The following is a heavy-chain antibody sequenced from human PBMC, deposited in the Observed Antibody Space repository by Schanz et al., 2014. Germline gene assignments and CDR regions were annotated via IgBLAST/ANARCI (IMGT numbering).Heavy chain of an antibody. CDR3: ASPSGYSDYGTYFDF. D-gene: IGHD5-12*01. Sequence: VQLLESGGGLVQPGRSLRLSCAASGFAFSVYGMHWVRQAPGKGPEWVAVIWSDGSTKYYADSVKGRFTISRDNSKNTLYLQMNSLRTEDTAVYYCASPSGYSDYGTYFDFWGQGTLVTVSS. J-gene: IGHJ4*02. V-gene: IGHV3-33*03. CDR1: GFAFSVYG. CDR2: IWSDGSTK.